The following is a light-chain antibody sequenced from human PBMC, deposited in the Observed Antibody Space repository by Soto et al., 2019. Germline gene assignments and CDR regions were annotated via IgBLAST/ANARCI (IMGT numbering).Light chain of an antibody. Sequence: QSALTQPASVSGSPGQSITISCTGTSSDVGSYNLVSWYQQHPGKAPKLMIYEGSQRPSGVSNRFSGSKSGNTASLTISGLQAEDEADYSCCSYAGSSTFLYVFGTGTKLTVL. J-gene: IGLJ1*01. CDR1: SSDVGSYNL. CDR3: CSYAGSSTFLYV. CDR2: EGS. V-gene: IGLV2-23*03.